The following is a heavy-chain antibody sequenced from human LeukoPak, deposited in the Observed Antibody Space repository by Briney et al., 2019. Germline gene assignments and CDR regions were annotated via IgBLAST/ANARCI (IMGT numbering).Heavy chain of an antibody. CDR2: IYYSGTT. V-gene: IGHV4-39*01. Sequence: SETLSLTCIVSGGSISSSGYYWAWIRQPPGKGREWVGSIYYSGTTYYHSSLKGRVTISLDTSRNHFSLKLTSVTAADTAVYFCARHPSGYYDHWGQGPPVTVSS. J-gene: IGHJ4*02. D-gene: IGHD3-3*01. CDR3: ARHPSGYYDH. CDR1: GGSISSSGYY.